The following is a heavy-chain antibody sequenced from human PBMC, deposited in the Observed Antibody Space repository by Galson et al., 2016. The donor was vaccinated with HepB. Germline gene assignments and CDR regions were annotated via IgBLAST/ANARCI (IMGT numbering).Heavy chain of an antibody. CDR1: GYMFINYG. CDR3: ARESLYCSGGNCYSPLGDY. J-gene: IGHJ4*02. CDR2: ISVDIGNT. V-gene: IGHV1-18*04. Sequence: SVKVSCKASGYMFINYGISWVRQAPGQGLEWMGWISVDIGNTNYAQKLQDRVTMTTDTSTSTAYMELRSLRSDDTAVYYCARESLYCSGGNCYSPLGDYWGQGTLVTVSS. D-gene: IGHD2-15*01.